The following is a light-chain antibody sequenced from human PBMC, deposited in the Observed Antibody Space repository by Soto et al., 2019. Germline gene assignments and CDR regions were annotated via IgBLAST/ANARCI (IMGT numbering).Light chain of an antibody. V-gene: IGKV3-20*01. Sequence: IGLTHSPATVSLSPWERATLSCIASQSVSSYLAWYQQKPGQAPRLLIYGASSRATGIPDRFSGSGSGTDFTLTINRLEPEDFAVYYCQPYGSSPPWTSGQRTKVDIK. CDR1: QSVSSY. CDR3: QPYGSSPPWT. CDR2: GAS. J-gene: IGKJ1*01.